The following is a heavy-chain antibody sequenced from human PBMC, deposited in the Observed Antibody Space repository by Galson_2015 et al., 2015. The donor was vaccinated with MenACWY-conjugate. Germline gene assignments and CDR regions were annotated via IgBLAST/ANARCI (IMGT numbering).Heavy chain of an antibody. J-gene: IGHJ4*02. D-gene: IGHD3-10*01. Sequence: SVKVSCKASGYTFRNYAIHWVRQAPGQRLEWMGGISGYNGNTNYAQKFQGRVTMTTETSTSTVYMELRSLRFDDTAVYFCARFGGTNYFDYWGQGTPVSVSS. CDR1: GYTFRNYA. CDR3: ARFGGTNYFDY. V-gene: IGHV1-18*01. CDR2: ISGYNGNT.